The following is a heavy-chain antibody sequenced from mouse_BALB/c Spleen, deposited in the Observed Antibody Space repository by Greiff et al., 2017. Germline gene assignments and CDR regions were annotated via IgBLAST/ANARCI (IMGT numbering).Heavy chain of an antibody. CDR3: ARSGDPAY. J-gene: IGHJ3*01. CDR1: GYSFTGYY. V-gene: IGHV1-31*01. CDR2: INPYNGAT. D-gene: IGHD3-1*01. Sequence: DVKLQESGPELVKPGASVKISCKASGYSFTGYYMHWVKQSHVKSLEWIGRINPYNGATSYNQNFKDKASLTVDKSSSTAYMELHSLTSEDSAVYYCARSGDPAYWGQGTLVTVSA.